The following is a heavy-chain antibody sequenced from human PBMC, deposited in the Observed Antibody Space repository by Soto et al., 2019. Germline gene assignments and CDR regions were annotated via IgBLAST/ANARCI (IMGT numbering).Heavy chain of an antibody. D-gene: IGHD6-13*01. Sequence: GASVKVSCKASGGTFSSYAISWVRQAPGQGLEWMGGIIPIFGTANYAQKFQGRVTITADKSTSTAYMELSSLRSEDTAVYYCARCEMTDALVPIRGWFDPWGQGTLVTVSS. V-gene: IGHV1-69*06. CDR3: ARCEMTDALVPIRGWFDP. CDR1: GGTFSSYA. J-gene: IGHJ5*02. CDR2: IIPIFGTA.